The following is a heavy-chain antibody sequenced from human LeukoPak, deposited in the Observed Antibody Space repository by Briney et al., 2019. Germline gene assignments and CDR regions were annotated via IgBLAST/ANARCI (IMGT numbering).Heavy chain of an antibody. Sequence: PSETLSLTCAVYGGSFSGYYWSWIRQPPGKGLEWIGEINHSGSTNYNPSLKSRVTISVGTSKNQFSLKLSSVTAADTAVYYCARVKDPGGYYYYYYMDVWGKGTTVTVSS. CDR1: GGSFSGYY. CDR2: INHSGST. V-gene: IGHV4-34*01. J-gene: IGHJ6*03. D-gene: IGHD3-16*01. CDR3: ARVKDPGGYYYYYYMDV.